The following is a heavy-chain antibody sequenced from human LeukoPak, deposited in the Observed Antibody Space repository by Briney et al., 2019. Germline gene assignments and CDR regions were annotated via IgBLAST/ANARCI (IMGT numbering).Heavy chain of an antibody. V-gene: IGHV5-51*01. Sequence: GESLKISCKGSGYSFTSYWIGWVRQMPGKGLEWMGIIYPGDSDTRYSPSFQGQVTISADKSISTAYLQWSSLKASDTAMYYCARQGVGYSSSWLNWFDPWGQGTLVTVSS. J-gene: IGHJ5*02. CDR3: ARQGVGYSSSWLNWFDP. D-gene: IGHD6-13*01. CDR2: IYPGDSDT. CDR1: GYSFTSYW.